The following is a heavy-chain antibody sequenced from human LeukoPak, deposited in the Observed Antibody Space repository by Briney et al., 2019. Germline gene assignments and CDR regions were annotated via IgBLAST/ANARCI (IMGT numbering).Heavy chain of an antibody. CDR2: IYSGGST. CDR1: GFTVSSNY. Sequence: GGSLRLSCAASGFTVSSNYMSWVRQAPGKGLEWVSVIYSGGSTYYADSGKGRFTISRDNSKNTLYLQMNSLRAEDTAVYYCAKDLVAVTGTFDSWGPGTLVTVSS. J-gene: IGHJ4*02. D-gene: IGHD1-1*01. V-gene: IGHV3-53*01. CDR3: AKDLVAVTGTFDS.